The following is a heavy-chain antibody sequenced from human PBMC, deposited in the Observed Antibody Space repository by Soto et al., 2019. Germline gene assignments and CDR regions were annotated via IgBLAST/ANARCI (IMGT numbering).Heavy chain of an antibody. CDR2: ISNSGSST. V-gene: IGHV3-21*04. D-gene: IGHD6-19*01. Sequence: PGGSLRLSCAASGFTFSSYSMNWVRQAPGKGLEWVSSISNSGSSTYYADSVKGRFTISRDKSKNSLYLQMNTLRAEATAVYYCAQRAASIAVAGSYFDYWGQGALVTVSS. CDR3: AQRAASIAVAGSYFDY. J-gene: IGHJ4*02. CDR1: GFTFSSYS.